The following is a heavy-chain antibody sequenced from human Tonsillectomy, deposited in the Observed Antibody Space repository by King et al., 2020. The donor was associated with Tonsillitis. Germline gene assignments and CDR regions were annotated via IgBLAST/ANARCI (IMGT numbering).Heavy chain of an antibody. Sequence: VQLVESGGGVVQPGRSLRLSCAASGFTFSSYGMHWVRQAPGKGLEGVAVISYDGSNKYYADAVKGRFTISRDNSKNTLYLQMNSLRAEDTAVYYCAKEWHIVVVTARPPFDYWGQGTLVTVSS. CDR2: ISYDGSNK. CDR3: AKEWHIVVVTARPPFDY. J-gene: IGHJ4*02. D-gene: IGHD2-21*02. V-gene: IGHV3-30*18. CDR1: GFTFSSYG.